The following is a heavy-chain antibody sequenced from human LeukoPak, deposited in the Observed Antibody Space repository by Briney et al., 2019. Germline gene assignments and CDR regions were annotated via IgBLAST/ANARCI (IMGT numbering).Heavy chain of an antibody. Sequence: SETLSLTCTVSGGSISSYYWSWIRQPAGKGLEWIGRIYTSGSTNYNPSLKSRVTMSVDTSKNQFSLKLSSVTAADTAVYYCARDQGGSWYAWTWFDPWGQGTLVTVSS. J-gene: IGHJ5*02. CDR2: IYTSGST. D-gene: IGHD6-13*01. CDR1: GGSISSYY. V-gene: IGHV4-4*07. CDR3: ARDQGGSWYAWTWFDP.